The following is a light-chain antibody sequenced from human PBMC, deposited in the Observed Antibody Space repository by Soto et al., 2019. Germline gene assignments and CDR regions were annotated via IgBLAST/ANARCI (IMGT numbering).Light chain of an antibody. CDR1: SSDVGGYNY. Sequence: QSALPQPPSWTGSPGQSVTISCTGTSSDVGGYNYVSWYQQHPGKAPKLMIYEVSKRPSGVPDRFSGSKSGNTASLTVSGLQAEDEADYYCSSYAGSNNFVFGTGTKVTVL. CDR3: SSYAGSNNFV. J-gene: IGLJ1*01. V-gene: IGLV2-8*01. CDR2: EVS.